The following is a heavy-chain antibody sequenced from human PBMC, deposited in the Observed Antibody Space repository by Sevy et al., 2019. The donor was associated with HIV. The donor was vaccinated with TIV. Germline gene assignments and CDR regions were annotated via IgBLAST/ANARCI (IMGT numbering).Heavy chain of an antibody. Sequence: ASVKVSCKASGGTFSNYGFHWVRQAPGQGLEWMGGIIPIFGTPNYAQQFQGRVTITADGSTSTAYMELSSLTSDYTAVYYCATSGTTGTTSHFDFWGPGTLVTVSP. J-gene: IGHJ4*02. CDR2: IIPIFGTP. V-gene: IGHV1-69*13. CDR3: ATSGTTGTTSHFDF. D-gene: IGHD1-1*01. CDR1: GGTFSNYG.